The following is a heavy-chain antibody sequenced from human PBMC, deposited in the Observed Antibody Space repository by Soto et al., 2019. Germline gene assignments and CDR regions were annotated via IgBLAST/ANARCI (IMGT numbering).Heavy chain of an antibody. D-gene: IGHD3-10*01. CDR2: IWYDGSNK. V-gene: IGHV3-33*08. Sequence: QVQLVESGGGVVQPGRSLSLSCAASGFTFSSYAMHWVCQAPGKGLEWVAIIWYDGSNKYYADSVKGRFTISRDNSKNTLYLQMNSLRAEDTAVYYCARQYYYGSGSQYYYYYGMDVWGQGTTVTVSS. CDR1: GFTFSSYA. J-gene: IGHJ6*02. CDR3: ARQYYYGSGSQYYYYYGMDV.